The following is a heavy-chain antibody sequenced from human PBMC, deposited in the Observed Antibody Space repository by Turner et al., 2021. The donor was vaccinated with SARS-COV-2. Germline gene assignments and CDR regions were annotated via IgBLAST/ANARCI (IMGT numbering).Heavy chain of an antibody. Sequence: EVQLVESGGGLVKPGGSLRLSCAASGFTFSNYSMNWVRRAPGKGLEWVSSISSSSSYISYAASVKGRFTISRDNAKNSLYLQMNSLRAEDTAVYYCARARWHYYDSSGYYPDAFDIWGQGTMVTVSS. V-gene: IGHV3-21*01. CDR3: ARARWHYYDSSGYYPDAFDI. CDR2: ISSSSSYI. CDR1: GFTFSNYS. J-gene: IGHJ3*02. D-gene: IGHD3-22*01.